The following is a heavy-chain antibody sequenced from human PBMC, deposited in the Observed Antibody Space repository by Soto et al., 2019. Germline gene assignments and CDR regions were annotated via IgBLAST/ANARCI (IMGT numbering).Heavy chain of an antibody. J-gene: IGHJ4*02. CDR2: IKSKTDGGTT. Sequence: EVPLVESGGGFVKPGGSLSLSCTASGFTFRNAWMTWVRQAPGKGLEWVGRIKSKTDGGTTDYAAPAKARFSISRDDSTNTLYLQMNSLRAEDTAVYYCTTNYYFGSGTYFYWGQGTLVTVSS. D-gene: IGHD3-10*01. CDR3: TTNYYFGSGTYFY. CDR1: GFTFRNAW. V-gene: IGHV3-15*01.